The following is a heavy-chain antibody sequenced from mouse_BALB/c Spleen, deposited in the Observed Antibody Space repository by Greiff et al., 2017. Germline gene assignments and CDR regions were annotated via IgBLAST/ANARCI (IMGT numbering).Heavy chain of an antibody. D-gene: IGHD1-1*01. CDR1: GFTFSSYA. Sequence: EVKLVESGGGLVKPGGSLKLSCAASGFTFSSYAMSWVRQSPEKRLEWVAEISSGGSYTYYPDTVTGRFTISRDNAKNTLYLEMSSLRSEDTAMYYCAREEDGAWFAYWGQGTLVTVSA. V-gene: IGHV5-9-4*01. CDR3: AREEDGAWFAY. CDR2: ISSGGSYT. J-gene: IGHJ3*01.